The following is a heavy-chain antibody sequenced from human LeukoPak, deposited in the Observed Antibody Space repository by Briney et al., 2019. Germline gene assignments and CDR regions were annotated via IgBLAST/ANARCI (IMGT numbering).Heavy chain of an antibody. V-gene: IGHV3-74*01. Sequence: GGSLRLSCAASGFTFTGYWMHSVRDAPGKRLGRVSRINIEGGSTTSAHSVKGRFTISRDNAKNTLYLQMNSLRAEDTAVYYCARDCGGDCYYYYGMDVWGQGTTVTVSS. CDR3: ARDCGGDCYYYYGMDV. CDR1: GFTFTGYW. CDR2: INIEGGST. D-gene: IGHD2-21*02. J-gene: IGHJ6*02.